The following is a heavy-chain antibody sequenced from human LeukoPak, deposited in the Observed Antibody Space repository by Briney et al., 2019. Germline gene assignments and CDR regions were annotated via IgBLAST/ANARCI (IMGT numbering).Heavy chain of an antibody. CDR1: GFTFDDYG. CDR2: IFSST. Sequence: GGSLRLSCVASGFTFDDYGMSWVRQAPGNGLEWISFIFSSTHYSDSVKGRFTISRDNSKNTLYLQMNSLRAEDTAVYYCARRAGAYSHPYDYWGQGTLVTVSS. J-gene: IGHJ4*02. V-gene: IGHV3-53*01. CDR3: ARRAGAYSHPYDY. D-gene: IGHD4/OR15-4a*01.